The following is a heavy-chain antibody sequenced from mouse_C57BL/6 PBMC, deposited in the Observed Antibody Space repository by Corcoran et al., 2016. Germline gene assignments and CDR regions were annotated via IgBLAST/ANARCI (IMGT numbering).Heavy chain of an antibody. CDR3: ARRYYYGSSYDVDY. D-gene: IGHD1-1*01. J-gene: IGHJ2*01. Sequence: VQLQQSGPELVKPGASVKISCKASGYTFTDYYMNWVKQRPGKGLEWIGQIYPGDGDTNSNGKFKGKATLTADNSSSTAYMQLSSLTSEALAVYFCARRYYYGSSYDVDYWGKGTTLTVSS. CDR2: IYPGDGDT. V-gene: IGHV1-80*01. CDR1: GYTFTDYY.